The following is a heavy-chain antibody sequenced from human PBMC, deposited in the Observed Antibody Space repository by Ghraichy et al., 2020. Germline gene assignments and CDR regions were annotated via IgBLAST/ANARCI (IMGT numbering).Heavy chain of an antibody. CDR3: VKDSSPYYYGSGSYYFDY. D-gene: IGHD3-10*01. V-gene: IGHV3-64D*08. Sequence: GESLNISCSASGFTFSSYAMHWVRQAPGKGLEYVSAVSSNGGSTYYADSVKGRFTISRDNSKNTLYLQMSSLTAEDTAVYYCVKDSSPYYYGSGSYYFDYWGQGTLVTVSS. J-gene: IGHJ4*02. CDR1: GFTFSSYA. CDR2: VSSNGGST.